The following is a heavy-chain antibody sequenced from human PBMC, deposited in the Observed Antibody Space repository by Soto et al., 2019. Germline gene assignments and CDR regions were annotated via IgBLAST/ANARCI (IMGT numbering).Heavy chain of an antibody. Sequence: QVQLVQSGAEVKKPGASVKLSCKSSEYTFTDYYIHWVRQAPGQGLEWMGLINPSGGSTSYAQKFQGRVTMTRDTSXXXXXXXXXXXXXXXXXXXXXXXXXXSTSWYDFWGQGTLVTVSS. D-gene: IGHD2-2*01. CDR3: XXXXXSTSWYDF. CDR2: INPSGGST. J-gene: IGHJ5*01. V-gene: IGHV1-46*01. CDR1: EYTFTDYY.